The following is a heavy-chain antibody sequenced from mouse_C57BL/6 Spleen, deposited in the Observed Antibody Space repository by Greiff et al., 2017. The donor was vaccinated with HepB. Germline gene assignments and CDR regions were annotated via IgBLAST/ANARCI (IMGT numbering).Heavy chain of an antibody. J-gene: IGHJ1*03. V-gene: IGHV1-42*01. CDR2: INPSTGGT. CDR3: AKDGIYYGSSYRYFDV. Sequence: EVKLMESGPELVKPGASVKISCKASGYSFTGYYMNWVKQSPEKSLEWIGEINPSTGGTTYNQKFKAKATLTVDKSSSTAYMQLKSLTSEDSAVYYCAKDGIYYGSSYRYFDVWGTGTTVTVSS. CDR1: GYSFTGYY. D-gene: IGHD1-1*01.